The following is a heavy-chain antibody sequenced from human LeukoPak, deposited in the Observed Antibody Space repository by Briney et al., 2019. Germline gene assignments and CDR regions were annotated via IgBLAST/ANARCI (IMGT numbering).Heavy chain of an antibody. Sequence: SETLSLTCTVSGGSISSSSYYWGWIRQPPGKGLEWIGSIYYSGSTYYNPSLKSRVTISVDTSKNQFSLKLSSVTAADTAVYYCAREGYGGPSLLDYWGQGTLVTVSS. CDR2: IYYSGST. V-gene: IGHV4-39*07. CDR1: GGSISSSSYY. D-gene: IGHD1-26*01. CDR3: AREGYGGPSLLDY. J-gene: IGHJ4*02.